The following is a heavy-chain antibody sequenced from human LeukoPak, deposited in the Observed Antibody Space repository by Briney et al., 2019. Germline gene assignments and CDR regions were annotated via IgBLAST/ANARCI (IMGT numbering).Heavy chain of an antibody. V-gene: IGHV3-30-3*01. CDR2: ISYDGSNK. Sequence: PGRFLRLSCAASGFTFSSYAMHWVRQAPGKGLEWVAVISYDGSNKYYADSVKGRFTISRDNSKNTLYLQMNSLRAEDTAVYYCARIISSWHKGSNFDYWGQGTLVTVSS. J-gene: IGHJ4*02. CDR3: ARIISSWHKGSNFDY. CDR1: GFTFSSYA. D-gene: IGHD6-13*01.